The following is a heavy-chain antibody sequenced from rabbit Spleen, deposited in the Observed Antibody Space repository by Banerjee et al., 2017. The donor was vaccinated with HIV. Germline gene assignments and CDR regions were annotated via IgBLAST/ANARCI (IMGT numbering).Heavy chain of an antibody. CDR1: GFSFSSSYY. CDR3: ARGSATMTMVITGYYLSL. J-gene: IGHJ4*01. D-gene: IGHD2-1*01. V-gene: IGHV1S40*01. Sequence: QSLEESGGGLVQPEGSLTLTCTASGFSFSSSYYMCWVRQAPGKELEWIACIYTGGSGSTAYASWAKGRFTVSKTSSTTVTLQLHSLTAADTATYFCARGSATMTMVITGYYLSLWGPGTLVTVS. CDR2: IYTGGSGST.